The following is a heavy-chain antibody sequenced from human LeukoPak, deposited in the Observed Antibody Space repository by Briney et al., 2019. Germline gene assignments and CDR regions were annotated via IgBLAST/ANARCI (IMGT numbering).Heavy chain of an antibody. CDR2: IKQDGSEK. Sequence: GGSLRLSCAASGFTFSSYWMSWVRQAPGKGLEWVANIKQDGSEKYYVDSVKGRFTISRDNAKNSLYLQMNSLRAEDTAVYYCARDHGLHYGSGSYFDYWGQGTLVTVSS. D-gene: IGHD3-10*01. CDR1: GFTFSSYW. V-gene: IGHV3-7*01. J-gene: IGHJ4*02. CDR3: ARDHGLHYGSGSYFDY.